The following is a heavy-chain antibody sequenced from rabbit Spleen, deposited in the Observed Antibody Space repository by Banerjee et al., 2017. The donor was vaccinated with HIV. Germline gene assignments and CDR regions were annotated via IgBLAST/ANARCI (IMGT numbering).Heavy chain of an antibody. V-gene: IGHV1S45*01. CDR3: ARISGGVGYAGNL. Sequence: QEQLEESGGDLVKPGASLTLTCTASGFSFSDSYYMCWVRQAPGKGLEWIACINTATSKAVYATWAKGRFTISKTSSTTVTLQMTSLTAADTATYFCARISGGVGYAGNLWGPGTLVTVS. CDR2: INTATSKA. D-gene: IGHD4-2*01. CDR1: GFSFSDSYY. J-gene: IGHJ4*01.